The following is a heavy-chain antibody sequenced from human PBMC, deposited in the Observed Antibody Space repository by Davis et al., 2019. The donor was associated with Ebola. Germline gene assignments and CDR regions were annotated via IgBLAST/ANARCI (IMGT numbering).Heavy chain of an antibody. J-gene: IGHJ6*02. CDR3: ARGGYGVYYYYYGMDV. CDR2: IKQDGSEK. V-gene: IGHV3-7*03. CDR1: GFTFSSYW. D-gene: IGHD5-12*01. Sequence: GGSLRLSCAVSGFTFSSYWMRWVRQAPGKGPEWVANIKQDGSEKYYVDSVKGRFTISRDNAKNSLYLQMNSLRAEDTAVYYCARGGYGVYYYYYGMDVWGQGTTVTVSS.